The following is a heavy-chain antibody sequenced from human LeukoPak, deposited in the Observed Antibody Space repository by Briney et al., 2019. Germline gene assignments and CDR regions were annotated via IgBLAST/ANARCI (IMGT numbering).Heavy chain of an antibody. D-gene: IGHD5-12*01. J-gene: IGHJ4*02. CDR1: GFTFTTYA. V-gene: IGHV3-23*01. CDR3: AREGGYGGVFDY. Sequence: GGSLRLSCAVSGFTFTTYAMTWVRQAPGKGLEWVSAISGSGTSTYYADSVKGRFTISRDNSKNSLYLQMNSLRAEDTAVYYCAREGGYGGVFDYWGQGTLVTVSS. CDR2: ISGSGTST.